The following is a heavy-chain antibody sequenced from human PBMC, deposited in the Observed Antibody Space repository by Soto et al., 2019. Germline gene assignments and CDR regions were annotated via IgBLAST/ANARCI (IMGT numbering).Heavy chain of an antibody. D-gene: IGHD3-10*01. CDR2: FDPEDGET. CDR1: GYTLTELS. CDR3: ATGYYGSESFTFDY. Sequence: GASVKVFCKVSGYTLTELSMHWVRQAPGKGLEWMGGFDPEDGETIYAQKFQGRVTMTEDTSTDTAYMELSSLRSEDTAVYYCATGYYGSESFTFDYWGQGTLVTVSS. V-gene: IGHV1-24*01. J-gene: IGHJ4*02.